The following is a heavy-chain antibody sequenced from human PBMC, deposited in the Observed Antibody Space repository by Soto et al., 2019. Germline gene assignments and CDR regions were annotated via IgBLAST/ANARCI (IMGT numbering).Heavy chain of an antibody. CDR1: GGSISSGDYY. CDR2: IYYSGST. J-gene: IGHJ4*02. CDR3: ARDSVYSSSPSYDFDY. D-gene: IGHD6-6*01. Sequence: LSLTCTVSGGSISSGDYYWSWIRQPPGKGLEWIGYIYYSGSTYYNPSLKSRVTISVDTSKNQFSLKLSSVTAADTAVYYCARDSVYSSSPSYDFDYWGQGTLVTVSS. V-gene: IGHV4-30-4*01.